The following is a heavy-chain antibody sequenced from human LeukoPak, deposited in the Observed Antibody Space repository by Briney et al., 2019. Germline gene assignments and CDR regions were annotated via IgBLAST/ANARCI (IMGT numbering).Heavy chain of an antibody. CDR2: IIPIFGTA. CDR1: GGTFSSCA. D-gene: IGHD6-13*01. CDR3: ARGGSGIAAAGSVN. J-gene: IGHJ4*02. V-gene: IGHV1-69*01. Sequence: SVKVSCKASGGTFSSCAISWVRQAPGQGLEWMGGIIPIFGTANYAQKFQGRVTITADESTSTAYMELSSLRSEDTAVYYCARGGSGIAAAGSVNWGQGTLVTVSS.